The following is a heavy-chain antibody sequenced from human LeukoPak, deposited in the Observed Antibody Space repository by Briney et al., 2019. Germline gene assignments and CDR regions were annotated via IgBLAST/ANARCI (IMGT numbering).Heavy chain of an antibody. CDR1: GGSISRGSYY. CDR3: ARGYIRYSSSWYTKDDAFDI. D-gene: IGHD6-13*01. V-gene: IGHV4-61*02. CDR2: IYTRGST. Sequence: SETLSLTCTVSGGSISRGSYYWSWFRQPAGKGLEWIGRIYTRGSTNYNPSLKSRVTISVDTSKNQFSLKLSSVTAADTAVYYCARGYIRYSSSWYTKDDAFDIWGQGTMVTVSS. J-gene: IGHJ3*02.